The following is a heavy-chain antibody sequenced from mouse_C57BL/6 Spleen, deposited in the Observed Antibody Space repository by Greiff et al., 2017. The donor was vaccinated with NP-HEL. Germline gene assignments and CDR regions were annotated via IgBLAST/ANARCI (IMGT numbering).Heavy chain of an antibody. V-gene: IGHV1-55*01. D-gene: IGHD1-1*01. CDR1: GYTFTSYW. Sequence: QVQLQQPGAELVKPGASVKMSCKASGYTFTSYWITWVKQRPGQGLEWIGDIYPGSGSTNYNEKFKSKATLTVDTSSSTAYMQLSSLTSEDSAVYYCARYYYGSSYGWYFGVWGTGTTVTVSS. CDR3: ARYYYGSSYGWYFGV. CDR2: IYPGSGST. J-gene: IGHJ1*03.